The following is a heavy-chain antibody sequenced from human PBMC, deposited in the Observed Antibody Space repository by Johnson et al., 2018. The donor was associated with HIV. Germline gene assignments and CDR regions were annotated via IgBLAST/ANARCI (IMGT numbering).Heavy chain of an antibody. V-gene: IGHV3-33*08. D-gene: IGHD3-22*01. J-gene: IGHJ3*02. CDR3: TTITRSYYYDSSGHLYDAFDI. CDR2: IWYDGSNN. Sequence: QVQLVESGGGLVQPGGSLRLSCTASGFSFSSFAMHWVRQAPGTGLEWVAVIWYDGSNNYYADSVKGRFTISRDNSKNTLYLQMNSLKTEDTAIYYCTTITRSYYYDSSGHLYDAFDIWGQGTMVTVAS. CDR1: GFSFSSFA.